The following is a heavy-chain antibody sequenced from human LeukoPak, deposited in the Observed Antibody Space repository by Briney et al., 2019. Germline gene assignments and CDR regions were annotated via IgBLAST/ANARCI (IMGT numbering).Heavy chain of an antibody. V-gene: IGHV3-21*01. D-gene: IGHD4-17*01. CDR2: ISSSSYI. CDR3: ARVSTVTPDY. Sequence: PGGXLRLSCAASGFTFSSYSMNWVRQAPGKGLEWVSSISSSSYIYYADSVKGRFTISRDNAKNSLYLQMNSLRAEDTAVYYCARVSTVTPDYWGQGTLVTVSS. J-gene: IGHJ4*02. CDR1: GFTFSSYS.